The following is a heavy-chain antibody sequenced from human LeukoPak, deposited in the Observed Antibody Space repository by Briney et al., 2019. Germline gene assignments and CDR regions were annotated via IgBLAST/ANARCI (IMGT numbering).Heavy chain of an antibody. CDR1: GGTFSSYA. CDR3: ASEGPYSSSWLPNWFDP. D-gene: IGHD6-13*01. J-gene: IGHJ5*02. V-gene: IGHV1-69*01. Sequence: GSSVKVSCKASGGTFSSYAISWVRQAPGQGLEWMGGIIPIFGTANYAQKFQGRVTITADESTSTAYMELSSLRSEDTAVYYCASEGPYSSSWLPNWFDPWGQGTLVTVSS. CDR2: IIPIFGTA.